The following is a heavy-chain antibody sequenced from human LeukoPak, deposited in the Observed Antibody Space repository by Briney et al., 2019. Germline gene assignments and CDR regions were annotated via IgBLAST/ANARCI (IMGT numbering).Heavy chain of an antibody. CDR2: ISGSGGST. V-gene: IGHV3-23*01. CDR3: AKEPYYDTYYFDY. J-gene: IGHJ4*02. D-gene: IGHD3-9*01. Sequence: AGSLRLYCSASGFTFSSYAMSWVRQAPGKGLEWVSAISGSGGSTYYADSVKGRFTISRDNSKNTLYLQKNSLRAEDTAVYYCAKEPYYDTYYFDYGGQGTLVTVSS. CDR1: GFTFSSYA.